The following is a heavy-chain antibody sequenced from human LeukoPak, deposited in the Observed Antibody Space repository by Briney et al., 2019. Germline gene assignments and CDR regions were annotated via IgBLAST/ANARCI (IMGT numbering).Heavy chain of an antibody. J-gene: IGHJ5*02. Sequence: PSGTLSLTCAVSGGPISSSSWWSWVRQPPGKGLEWIGEIYHSGSTNYNPSLKSRVTISVDKSKNQFSLKLSSVTAADTAVYYCARSCSSTSCYSSADWFDPWGQGTLVTVSS. V-gene: IGHV4-4*02. CDR3: ARSCSSTSCYSSADWFDP. D-gene: IGHD2-2*01. CDR2: IYHSGST. CDR1: GGPISSSSW.